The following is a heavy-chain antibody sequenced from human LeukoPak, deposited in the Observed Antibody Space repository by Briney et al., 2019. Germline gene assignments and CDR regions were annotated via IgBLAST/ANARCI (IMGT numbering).Heavy chain of an antibody. CDR1: GGSFSAYY. CDR3: ARDLEMAFDY. V-gene: IGHV4-4*07. Sequence: SETLSLTCAVYGGSFSAYYWSWIRQPAGKGLEWIGRIYTSGSTNYNPSLKSRVTISVDTSKNQFSLKLSSVTAADTAVYYCARDLEMAFDYWGQGTLVTVSS. CDR2: IYTSGST. D-gene: IGHD5-24*01. J-gene: IGHJ4*02.